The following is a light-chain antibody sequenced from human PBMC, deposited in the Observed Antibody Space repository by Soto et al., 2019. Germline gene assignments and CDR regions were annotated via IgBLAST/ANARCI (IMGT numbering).Light chain of an antibody. CDR3: QQYDNWPYT. J-gene: IGKJ2*01. CDR2: GAS. Sequence: EIVMTHSPATLSVSPGERATLSCRASQSVSNNLAWYQQKPGQAPRLLIYGASTRATALPARFSGSGSGTEFTLTISSLQSEDFAVYVCQQYDNWPYTFGQGTKREIK. CDR1: QSVSNN. V-gene: IGKV3-15*01.